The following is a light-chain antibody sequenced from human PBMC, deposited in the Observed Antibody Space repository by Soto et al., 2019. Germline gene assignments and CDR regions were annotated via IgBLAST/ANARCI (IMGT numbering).Light chain of an antibody. CDR1: SGHSSYA. CDR2: LNSDGSH. J-gene: IGLJ2*01. Sequence: QPVLAQSPSASASLGASVKLTCTLSSGHSSYAIAWHQQHPEKGPRYLMKLNSDGSHSKGDGIPDRFSGSSSGAERYLTISSLQSEDEADYYCQTWGTGGVVFGGGTKLTVL. CDR3: QTWGTGGVV. V-gene: IGLV4-69*01.